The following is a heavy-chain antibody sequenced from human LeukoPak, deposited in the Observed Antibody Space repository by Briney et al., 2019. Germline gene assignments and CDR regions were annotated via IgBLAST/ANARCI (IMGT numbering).Heavy chain of an antibody. V-gene: IGHV1-8*01. Sequence: ASVKVSCKASGYTFTSYDINWVRQATGQGPEWMGWMNPNSGNTGYAQKFQGRVTMTRNTSISTAYMELSSLRSEDTAVYYCARGLTGTYYYGMDVWGQGTTVTVSS. CDR3: ARGLTGTYYYGMDV. CDR2: MNPNSGNT. CDR1: GYTFTSYD. D-gene: IGHD1-7*01. J-gene: IGHJ6*02.